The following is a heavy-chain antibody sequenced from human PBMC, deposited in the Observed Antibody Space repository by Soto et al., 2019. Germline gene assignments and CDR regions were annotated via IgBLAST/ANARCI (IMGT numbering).Heavy chain of an antibody. CDR1: GFKFSDYG. CDR2: VYSDGKNE. D-gene: IGHD2-21*01. J-gene: IGHJ6*02. V-gene: IGHV3-33*01. Sequence: HPGGALRLSCVGSGFKFSDYGINGVRQAPGKGLQWVAIVYSDGKNEYYADSVKGRFTISRDNGNNTVSLQMNSLRDEDTAVYFCARDMWCSSYDAMDLWGQGTPVPVYS. CDR3: ARDMWCSSYDAMDL.